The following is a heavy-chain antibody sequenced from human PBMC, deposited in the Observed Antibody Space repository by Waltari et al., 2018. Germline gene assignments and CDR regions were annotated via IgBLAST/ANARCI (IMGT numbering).Heavy chain of an antibody. CDR1: GFTFRSNH. J-gene: IGHJ4*02. CDR3: ATARDEETAMVYFDH. Sequence: LRLSCVASGFTFRSNHMAWVRQAPGKGLEWVSIIYAAGSTYYADSVMGRFTISRDNSKNTLHLQMNSLRSEDTAIYYCATARDEETAMVYFDHWGEGSLVSVSS. CDR2: IYAAGST. D-gene: IGHD5-18*01. V-gene: IGHV3-66*02.